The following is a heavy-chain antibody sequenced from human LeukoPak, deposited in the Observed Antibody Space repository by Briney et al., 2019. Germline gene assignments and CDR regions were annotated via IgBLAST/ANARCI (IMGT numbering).Heavy chain of an antibody. V-gene: IGHV4-4*02. J-gene: IGHJ4*02. CDR2: IYHSGST. Sequence: PSGTLSLSCAVSGGSISSSNWWSWVRQPPGKGLEWIGEIYHSGSTNYNPSLKSRVTISVDKSKNQFSLKLSSVTAADTAVYYCARRRAVAGRGYFDYWGQGALVTVSS. CDR1: GGSISSSNW. D-gene: IGHD6-19*01. CDR3: ARRRAVAGRGYFDY.